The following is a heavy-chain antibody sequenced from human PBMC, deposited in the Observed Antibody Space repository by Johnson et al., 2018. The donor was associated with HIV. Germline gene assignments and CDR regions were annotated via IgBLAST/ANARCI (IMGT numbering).Heavy chain of an antibody. CDR2: ISGSGGST. J-gene: IGHJ3*02. CDR3: AKANTYCGGDCYQADAFDI. V-gene: IGHV3-23*04. CDR1: GFTFSSYA. D-gene: IGHD2-21*01. Sequence: VQLVESGGGLVQPGGSLRLSCAASGFTFSSYAMSWVRQAPGKGLEWVSAISGSGGSTYYADSVKGRFTISRDNSKNTLYLQMNSLRAEDTAVYYCAKANTYCGGDCYQADAFDIWGQGTMVTVSS.